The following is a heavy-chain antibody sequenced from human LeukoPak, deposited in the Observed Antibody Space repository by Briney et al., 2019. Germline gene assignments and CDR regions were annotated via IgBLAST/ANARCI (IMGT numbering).Heavy chain of an antibody. D-gene: IGHD2-21*02. V-gene: IGHV3-21*06. J-gene: IGHJ4*02. CDR3: ARDCGGDCYLDY. CDR1: GFTLSNYN. Sequence: GGSLRLSCAASGFTLSNYNMNWVRQAPGKGLEWVSSITSTSSYMYYADSVKGRFTISRGNAKNSLYLQMNSLRAEDTAVYYCARDCGGDCYLDYWGQGTLVTVSS. CDR2: ITSTSSYM.